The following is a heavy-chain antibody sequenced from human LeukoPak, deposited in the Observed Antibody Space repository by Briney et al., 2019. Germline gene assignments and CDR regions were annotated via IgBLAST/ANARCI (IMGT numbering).Heavy chain of an antibody. CDR1: GGSISSGGYY. V-gene: IGHV4-31*03. J-gene: IGHJ5*02. CDR2: IYYSGST. Sequence: TLSLTCTVSGGSISSGGYYWSWIRQHPGKGLEWIGYIYYSGSTYYNPSLKSRVTISVDTSKDQFSLKLSSVTAADTAVYYCARDKGYSYGYWFDPWGQGTLVTVSS. CDR3: ARDKGYSYGYWFDP. D-gene: IGHD5-18*01.